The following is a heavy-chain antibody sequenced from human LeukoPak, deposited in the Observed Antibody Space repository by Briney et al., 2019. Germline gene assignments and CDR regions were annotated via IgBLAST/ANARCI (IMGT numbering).Heavy chain of an antibody. J-gene: IGHJ4*02. D-gene: IGHD6-13*01. Sequence: ASVTVSCKSSGYTFTSYGISWLRQAPGQGLEWMGWVSGYNGDTSYAQKFQDRVTMTTDTPTSTAYMEVRSLRFDDTAVYYCATQSIASALYWGQGTLVTVSS. CDR1: GYTFTSYG. V-gene: IGHV1-18*01. CDR3: ATQSIASALY. CDR2: VSGYNGDT.